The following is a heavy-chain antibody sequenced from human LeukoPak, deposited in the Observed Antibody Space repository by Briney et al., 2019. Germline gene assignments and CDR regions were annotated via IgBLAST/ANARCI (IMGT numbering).Heavy chain of an antibody. V-gene: IGHV1-2*02. J-gene: IGHJ4*02. CDR3: ARVTQTDYDFDY. CDR2: INPNSGGT. CDR1: GYTFTGYY. Sequence: ASAKVSCKASGYTFTGYYMHWVRQAPGQGLEWMGWINPNSGGTNYAQKFQGRVTMTRDTSISTAYMELSRLRSDDTAVYYCARVTQTDYDFDYWGQGTLVTVSS. D-gene: IGHD4-17*01.